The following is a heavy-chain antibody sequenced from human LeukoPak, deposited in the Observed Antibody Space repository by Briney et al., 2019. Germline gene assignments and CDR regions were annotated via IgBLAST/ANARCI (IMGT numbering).Heavy chain of an antibody. CDR3: ARGRRYSGYDAFGY. CDR1: GFTFSHYG. D-gene: IGHD5-12*01. Sequence: GGSLRLSCAASGFTFSHYGMNWVRQAPGRGLEWVSGLTANSRSAYYADSVKGRFTISRDNSENMVYLQMNSLRAEDTAMYYCARGRRYSGYDAFGYWGQGTLVTVSS. V-gene: IGHV3-23*01. J-gene: IGHJ4*02. CDR2: LTANSRSA.